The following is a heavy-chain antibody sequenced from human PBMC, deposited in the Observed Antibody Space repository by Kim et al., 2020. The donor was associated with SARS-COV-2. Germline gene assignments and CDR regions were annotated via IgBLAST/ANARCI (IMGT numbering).Heavy chain of an antibody. CDR2: ISGSGGST. D-gene: IGHD3-22*01. CDR3: AKDLSMAYYYDSSGYGPHDY. CDR1: GFTFSSYA. J-gene: IGHJ4*02. V-gene: IGHV3-23*01. Sequence: GVLRLSCAASGFTFSSYAMSWVRQAPGKGLEWVSAISGSGGSTYYADSVKGRFTISRDNSKNTLYLQMNSLRAEDTAVYYCAKDLSMAYYYDSSGYGPHDYWGQGTLVTVSS.